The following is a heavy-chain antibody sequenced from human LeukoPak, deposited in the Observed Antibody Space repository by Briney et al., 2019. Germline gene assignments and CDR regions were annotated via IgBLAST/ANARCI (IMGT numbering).Heavy chain of an antibody. Sequence: GASVKVSCKASGYTFTGYYMHWVRQAPGQGLERMGWINPNSGGTNYAQNFQGRVTMTRDTSISTAYMELSRLRSDDTAVYFCASGVATIDFDYWGQGTLVTGSS. CDR3: ASGVATIDFDY. CDR1: GYTFTGYY. D-gene: IGHD5-12*01. CDR2: INPNSGGT. V-gene: IGHV1-2*02. J-gene: IGHJ4*02.